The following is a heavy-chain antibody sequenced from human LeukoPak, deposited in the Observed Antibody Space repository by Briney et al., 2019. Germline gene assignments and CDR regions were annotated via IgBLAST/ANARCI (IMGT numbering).Heavy chain of an antibody. V-gene: IGHV3-74*01. CDR1: GFTFSSYW. CDR2: IKTDGSST. CDR3: ARDLYRIVVVPHYFDF. J-gene: IGHJ4*02. D-gene: IGHD3-22*01. Sequence: GGSLRLSCAASGFTFSSYWMHWVRQVPGKGLMWVSRIKTDGSSTSYADSVKGRFTISRDNAKNSLYLQMNSLRAEDTAVYYCARDLYRIVVVPHYFDFWGQGTLVTVSS.